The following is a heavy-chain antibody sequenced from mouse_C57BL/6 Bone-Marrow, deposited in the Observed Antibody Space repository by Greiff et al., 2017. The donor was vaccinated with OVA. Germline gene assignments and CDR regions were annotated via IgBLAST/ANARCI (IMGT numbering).Heavy chain of an antibody. Sequence: QVQLQQSGPELVKPGASVKISCKASGYAFSSSWMNWVKQRPGKGLEWIGRIYPGDGDTNYTGKFKGKATLTADKSSSTAYMQLSSLTSEDSAVYVCAREGNSNYRMDYWGQGTSVTVSS. CDR3: AREGNSNYRMDY. D-gene: IGHD2-5*01. V-gene: IGHV1-82*01. CDR2: IYPGDGDT. J-gene: IGHJ4*01. CDR1: GYAFSSSW.